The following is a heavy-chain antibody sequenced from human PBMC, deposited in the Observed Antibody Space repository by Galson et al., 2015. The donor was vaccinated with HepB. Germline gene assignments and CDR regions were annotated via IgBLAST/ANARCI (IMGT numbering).Heavy chain of an antibody. V-gene: IGHV1-18*01. D-gene: IGHD2-15*01. CDR3: ARGAVVGVVGCSKNNWLDP. J-gene: IGHJ5*02. CDR1: GYIFSTYS. CDR2: ISPYNRDA. Sequence: SVKVSCKASGYIFSTYSITWVRRAPGQGLEWMGWISPYNRDAQYARKFKGRVTMTTDTFTSTAYMELRSLRSDDTAVYYCARGAVVGVVGCSKNNWLDPWGQGTPATVSS.